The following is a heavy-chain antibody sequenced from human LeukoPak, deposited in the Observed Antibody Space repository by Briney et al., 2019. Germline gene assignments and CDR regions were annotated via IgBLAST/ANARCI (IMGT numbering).Heavy chain of an antibody. CDR1: GGSISSYY. V-gene: IGHV4-4*07. CDR2: IYSSGCT. CDR3: AISDYDFWSGYSGGFDP. D-gene: IGHD3-3*01. J-gene: IGHJ5*02. Sequence: SETLSLTCTVSGGSISSYYWSWIRQPAGKGLEWIGRIYSSGCTNYNPSLKSRVTMSLDTSKNQFSLKLSSVTAADTAVYYCAISDYDFWSGYSGGFDPWGQGTLVTASS.